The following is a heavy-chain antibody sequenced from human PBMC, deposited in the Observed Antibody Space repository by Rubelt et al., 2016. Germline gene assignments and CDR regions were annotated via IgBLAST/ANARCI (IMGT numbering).Heavy chain of an antibody. Sequence: GGSVSSYYWSWIRQPPGKGLEYIGYMYDSEITNYNPSLKGRVTMSVDTSKNQFSLKLSSVTAADTAVYYCARGGRYYGSGSYQRHNWFDPWDQGTLVTVSS. J-gene: IGHJ5*02. CDR2: MYDSEIT. V-gene: IGHV4-59*02. CDR3: ARGGRYYGSGSYQRHNWFDP. CDR1: GGSVSSYY. D-gene: IGHD3-10*01.